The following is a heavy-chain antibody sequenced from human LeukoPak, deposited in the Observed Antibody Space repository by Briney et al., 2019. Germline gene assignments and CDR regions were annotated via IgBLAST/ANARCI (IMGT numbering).Heavy chain of an antibody. D-gene: IGHD6-6*01. CDR1: GFTFSSYA. V-gene: IGHV3-30-3*01. Sequence: XGSLRLSCAASGFTFSSYAMHWVRQAPGKGLEWVAVISYDGSNKYYADSVKGRFTISRDNSKNTLYLQMNSPRAEDTAVYYCASAEETSSSLPMGYFDYWGQGTLVTVSS. CDR3: ASAEETSSSLPMGYFDY. J-gene: IGHJ4*02. CDR2: ISYDGSNK.